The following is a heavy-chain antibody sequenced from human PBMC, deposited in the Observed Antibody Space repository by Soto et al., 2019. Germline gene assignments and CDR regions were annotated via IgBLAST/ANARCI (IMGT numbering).Heavy chain of an antibody. CDR1: GFTFSSYG. CDR2: IWYDGSNK. J-gene: IGHJ2*01. CDR3: ARDGVAAAGNWYFDL. Sequence: QVQLVEPGGGVVQPGRSLRLSCAASGFTFSSYGMHWVRQAPGKGLEWVAVIWYDGSNKYYADSVKGRFTISRDNSKNTVYLQMNSLRAEDTAVYYCARDGVAAAGNWYFDLWGRGTLVTVSS. D-gene: IGHD6-13*01. V-gene: IGHV3-33*01.